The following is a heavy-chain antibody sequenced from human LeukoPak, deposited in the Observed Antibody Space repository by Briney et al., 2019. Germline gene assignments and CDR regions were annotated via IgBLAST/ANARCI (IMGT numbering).Heavy chain of an antibody. V-gene: IGHV3-21*01. D-gene: IGHD3-22*01. CDR3: ARDSGIYYDSSGYSDY. CDR2: ISSSSSYI. CDR1: GFTFSSYT. Sequence: GGSLRLSCAGSGFTFSSYTMNWVRQAPGKGLEWVSSISSSSSYIYYAGSVKGRFTISRDNSKNTLYLQMNSLRAEDTAVYYCARDSGIYYDSSGYSDYWGQGTLVTVSS. J-gene: IGHJ4*02.